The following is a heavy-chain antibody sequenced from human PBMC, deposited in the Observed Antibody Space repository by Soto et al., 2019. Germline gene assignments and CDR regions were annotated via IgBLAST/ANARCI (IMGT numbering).Heavy chain of an antibody. Sequence: EVQVVESGGGLIQPGGSLRLSCAGSGFDFSNYNMDWVRQAPGKGLEWISYISNPARTIFYADSVKGRFTISRDNARNSLFLQMNSLRDEDTAVYYCARDGSRGYDMDVWGQGTTVTVSS. V-gene: IGHV3-48*02. J-gene: IGHJ6*02. CDR3: ARDGSRGYDMDV. CDR2: ISNPARTI. CDR1: GFDFSNYN. D-gene: IGHD1-1*01.